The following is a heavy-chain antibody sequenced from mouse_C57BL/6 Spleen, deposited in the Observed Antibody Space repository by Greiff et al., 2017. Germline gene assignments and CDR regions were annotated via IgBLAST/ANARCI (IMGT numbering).Heavy chain of an antibody. Sequence: VQLQQSGAELVRPGASVKLSCKASGYTFTDYYINWVKQRPGQGLEWIARIYPGSGNTYYNEKFKGKATLTADKSSSTAYMQLSSLTSEDSAVYFCARGGGYYDAMDYWGQGTSVTVSS. CDR1: GYTFTDYY. D-gene: IGHD2-2*01. J-gene: IGHJ4*01. V-gene: IGHV1-76*01. CDR2: IYPGSGNT. CDR3: ARGGGYYDAMDY.